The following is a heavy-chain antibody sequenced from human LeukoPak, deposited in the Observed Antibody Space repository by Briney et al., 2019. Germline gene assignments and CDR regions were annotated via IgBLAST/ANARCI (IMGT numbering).Heavy chain of an antibody. Sequence: GGSLRLSCAASGFTFSSYEMNWVRQAPGKGLEWVSYISGSGSSIYYADSVKGRFTISRDNAKNSLYLQMNSLRDEDTAVYYCARETYCGGDCYVQYYFDYWGQGTLVTVSS. D-gene: IGHD2-21*02. V-gene: IGHV3-48*03. CDR1: GFTFSSYE. CDR2: ISGSGSSI. J-gene: IGHJ4*02. CDR3: ARETYCGGDCYVQYYFDY.